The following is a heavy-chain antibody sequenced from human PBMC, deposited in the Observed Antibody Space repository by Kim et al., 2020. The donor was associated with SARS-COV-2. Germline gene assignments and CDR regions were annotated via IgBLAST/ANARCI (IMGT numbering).Heavy chain of an antibody. D-gene: IGHD2-2*01. J-gene: IGHJ4*02. Sequence: GGSLRLSCGVSGFNFRSYWMSWVRQAPGKGLEWVATIKEDGSVKQYVDSVKGRFTISRDNARNSLYLQMNSLRVDDTAVYYCARDGILSYTSFWDYWGPGTLDTVSS. V-gene: IGHV3-7*03. CDR1: GFNFRSYW. CDR3: ARDGILSYTSFWDY. CDR2: IKEDGSVK.